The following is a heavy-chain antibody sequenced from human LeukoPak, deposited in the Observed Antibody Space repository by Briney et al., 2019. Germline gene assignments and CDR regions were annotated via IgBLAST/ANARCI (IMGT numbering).Heavy chain of an antibody. V-gene: IGHV4-39*01. Sequence: SETLSLTCTVSGGSISSSRYYWGWIRQPPGKGLEWIGSIYYSGSTYYNPSLKSRVTISVDTSKNQFSLKLSSVTAADTAVYYCASVVVTAYYYFDYWGQGTLVTVSS. CDR2: IYYSGST. CDR3: ASVVVTAYYYFDY. J-gene: IGHJ4*02. CDR1: GGSISSSRYY. D-gene: IGHD2-21*02.